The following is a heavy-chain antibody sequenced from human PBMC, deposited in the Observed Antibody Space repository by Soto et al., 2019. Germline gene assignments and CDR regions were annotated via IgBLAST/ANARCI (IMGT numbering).Heavy chain of an antibody. CDR3: ARGSPLRYFDWLLYGMFDY. Sequence: QVQLVQSGAEVKKPGASVKVSCKASGYTFTGYYMHWVRQAPGQGLEWMGWINPNSGGTNYAQKFQGRVTMTRDTSISTAYMDLSRLRSDDTAVYYCARGSPLRYFDWLLYGMFDYWGQGTLVTVSS. D-gene: IGHD3-9*01. V-gene: IGHV1-2*02. CDR1: GYTFTGYY. CDR2: INPNSGGT. J-gene: IGHJ4*02.